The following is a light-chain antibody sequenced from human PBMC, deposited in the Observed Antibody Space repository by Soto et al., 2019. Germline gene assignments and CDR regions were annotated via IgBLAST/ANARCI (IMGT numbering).Light chain of an antibody. V-gene: IGKV3-20*01. CDR1: QSVSSSY. CDR2: GAS. Sequence: EIVLTQSPATLSLSPGETATLSCRASQSVSSSYLAWYQQKPGQAPRLLMYGASNRATGIPDRISGSGSGTDFTLTINRLEPEDFAVYYCQQYGNSPPTFGQGTKVDIK. J-gene: IGKJ1*01. CDR3: QQYGNSPPT.